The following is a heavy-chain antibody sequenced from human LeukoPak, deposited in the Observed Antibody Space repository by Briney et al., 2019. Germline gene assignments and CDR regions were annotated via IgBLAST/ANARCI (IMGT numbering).Heavy chain of an antibody. CDR2: IYYNGNT. V-gene: IGHV4-59*01. J-gene: IGHJ2*01. Sequence: SQTLSLTCTVSPGSISTYYWSWIRQPPGKPLEWIGYIYYNGNTNYSPSLKSRVTISIDRSRNQFSLKLSSVTAADTAVYYCASLGDFDLWGRGTLVTVSS. CDR3: ASLGDFDL. CDR1: PGSISTYY.